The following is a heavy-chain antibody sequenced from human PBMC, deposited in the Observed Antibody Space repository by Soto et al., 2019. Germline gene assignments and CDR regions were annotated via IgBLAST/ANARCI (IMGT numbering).Heavy chain of an antibody. CDR3: ARKYYDILTGYYSRTYYFDY. D-gene: IGHD3-9*01. Sequence: PRESLKISCKGSGYSFTSYWIGWVRQMPGKGLEWMGIIYPGDSDTRYSPSFQGQVTISADKSISTAYLQWSSLKASDTAMYYCARKYYDILTGYYSRTYYFDYWGQGTLVTVSS. J-gene: IGHJ4*02. CDR2: IYPGDSDT. CDR1: GYSFTSYW. V-gene: IGHV5-51*01.